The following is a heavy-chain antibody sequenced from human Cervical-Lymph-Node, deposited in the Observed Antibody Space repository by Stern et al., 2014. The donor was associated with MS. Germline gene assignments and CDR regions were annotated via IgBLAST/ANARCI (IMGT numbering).Heavy chain of an antibody. CDR2: PFCDYDK. CDR3: AHSRVKYCRGGTCYSSLFDY. D-gene: IGHD2-15*01. J-gene: IGHJ4*02. V-gene: IGHV2-5*02. Sequence: QITLKESGPTLVKPTQTVTLTCTLSGFSVATAGVGVGWIRQPPGKALEWLALPFCDYDKLYSPSLKNRLTIIKDTSKNQVVLTMTNVDPVDTATYYCAHSRVKYCRGGTCYSSLFDYWGQGTLVTVSS. CDR1: GFSVATAGVG.